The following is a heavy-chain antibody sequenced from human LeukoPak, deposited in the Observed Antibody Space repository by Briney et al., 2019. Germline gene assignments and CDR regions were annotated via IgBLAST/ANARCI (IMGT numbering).Heavy chain of an antibody. D-gene: IGHD2-15*01. V-gene: IGHV1-2*02. CDR3: ASDIVVVVDATPQTRGMDV. J-gene: IGHJ6*02. CDR2: INPNSGGT. CDR1: GYTFTGYY. Sequence: GASVKVSCKASGYTFTGYYMHWVRQAPGQGLEWMGWINPNSGGTNYAQKFQGRVTMTRDTSISTAYMELSRLRSDDTAVYYCASDIVVVVDATPQTRGMDVWGQGTTVTVSS.